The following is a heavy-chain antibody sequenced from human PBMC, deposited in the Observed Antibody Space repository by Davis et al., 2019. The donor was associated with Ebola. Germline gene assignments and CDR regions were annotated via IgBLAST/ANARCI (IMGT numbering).Heavy chain of an antibody. Sequence: GESLKISCTDSVITFSSYAMTWVRQAPGKGLEWVSAISGSGGSTYYADSVKGRFTISRDNSKKTLYLQMNSLRAEDTAVYYCARVPRINMVNYHFYGMDVWGEGTTVTVSS. CDR3: ARVPRINMVNYHFYGMDV. D-gene: IGHD2/OR15-2a*01. J-gene: IGHJ6*04. V-gene: IGHV3-23*01. CDR1: VITFSSYA. CDR2: ISGSGGST.